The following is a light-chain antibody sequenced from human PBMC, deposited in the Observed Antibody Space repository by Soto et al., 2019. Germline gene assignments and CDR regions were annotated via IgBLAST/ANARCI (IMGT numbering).Light chain of an antibody. CDR2: DAS. CDR1: QSVSSK. Sequence: IAITQSPATLSVSQGERATLSCRASQSVSSKLAWYQQKPGQAPRLLIYDASTRATGIPARFSGSGSGTEFTLTISSLQSEDFAVYYCQQFNNWPRTFGQGTKVDI. V-gene: IGKV3-15*01. J-gene: IGKJ1*01. CDR3: QQFNNWPRT.